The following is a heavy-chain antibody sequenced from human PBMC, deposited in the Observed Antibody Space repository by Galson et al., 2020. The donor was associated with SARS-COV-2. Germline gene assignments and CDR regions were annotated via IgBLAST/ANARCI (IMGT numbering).Heavy chain of an antibody. CDR2: ITTYNENT. V-gene: IGHV1-18*01. J-gene: IGHJ5*02. Sequence: GESLKISCKASGYSFTSYAITWVRQAPGQGLEWMGRITTYNENTKYAQGFQGRVTMTTDTPTSTAYMELRSLRSDDTAVYYCARVRAPDGDLHNWFDPWGQGTLVTVSS. CDR3: ARVRAPDGDLHNWFDP. CDR1: GYSFTSYA. D-gene: IGHD4-17*01.